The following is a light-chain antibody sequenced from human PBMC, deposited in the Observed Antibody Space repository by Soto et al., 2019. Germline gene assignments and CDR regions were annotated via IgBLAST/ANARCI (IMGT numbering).Light chain of an antibody. CDR1: QTVSSSY. CDR3: QQRSNWPWT. J-gene: IGKJ1*01. Sequence: DIVLTQSPATLSLSPGERATLSCGASQTVSSSYLAWYQQKPGLAPRLLIYDASSRATGIPDRFSGSGSGTDFTLTISRLEPEDFAVYYCQQRSNWPWTFGQGTKVEIK. CDR2: DAS. V-gene: IGKV3D-20*02.